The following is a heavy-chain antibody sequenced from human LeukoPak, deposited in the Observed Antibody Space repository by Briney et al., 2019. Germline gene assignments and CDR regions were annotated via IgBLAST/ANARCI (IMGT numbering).Heavy chain of an antibody. D-gene: IGHD5-18*01. CDR2: SNSNDGST. CDR1: GFTSTSYY. V-gene: IGHV1-46*01. J-gene: IGHJ4*02. CDR3: AREVVTLITKNFEY. Sequence: ASVKVSCKASGFTSTSYYIHWVRQAPGQGLEWMGLSNSNDGSTDYAQKFRGRVTMTRDTSTSTVYMELNSLRSEDTAVYYCAREVVTLITKNFEYWGQGTLVTVSS.